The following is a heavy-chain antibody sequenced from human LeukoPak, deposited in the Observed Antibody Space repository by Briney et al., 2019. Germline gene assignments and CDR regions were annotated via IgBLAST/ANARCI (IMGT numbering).Heavy chain of an antibody. CDR3: ARGRITMVRGVTIFHWFDP. V-gene: IGHV1-8*01. D-gene: IGHD3-10*01. Sequence: ASVKVSCKASGYTFTSYDINWVRQATGQGLEWMGWMNPNSGNTGYAQKFQGRVTMTRNTSISTAYMELSSLRSEDTAVYYCARGRITMVRGVTIFHWFDPWGQGTLVTVSS. CDR2: MNPNSGNT. J-gene: IGHJ5*02. CDR1: GYTFTSYD.